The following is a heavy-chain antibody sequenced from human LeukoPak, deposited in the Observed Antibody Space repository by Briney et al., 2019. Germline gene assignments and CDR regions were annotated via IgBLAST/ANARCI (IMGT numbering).Heavy chain of an antibody. J-gene: IGHJ3*02. CDR2: ISSSGSTI. CDR1: GFTFSSYD. Sequence: GGSLRLSCAASGFTFSSYDMNWVRQAPGKGLEWVSYISSSGSTIYYADSVKGRFTISRDNAKNSLYLQMNSLRAEDTAVYYCARDPYYEGGAFDIWGQGTMVTVSS. V-gene: IGHV3-48*03. CDR3: ARDPYYEGGAFDI. D-gene: IGHD3-22*01.